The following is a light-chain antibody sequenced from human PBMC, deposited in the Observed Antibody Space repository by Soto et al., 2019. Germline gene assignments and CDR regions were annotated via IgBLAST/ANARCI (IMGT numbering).Light chain of an antibody. Sequence: EIVLTQSPATLSLSPMERATLSFMASQSVSSYLAWYQQKPGQAPRLLIYDASNRATGIPARFSGSGSGTDSTLTISSLEPEDFAVYYCQQRSNWPITFGQGTRLEI. V-gene: IGKV3-11*01. CDR1: QSVSSY. CDR3: QQRSNWPIT. J-gene: IGKJ5*01. CDR2: DAS.